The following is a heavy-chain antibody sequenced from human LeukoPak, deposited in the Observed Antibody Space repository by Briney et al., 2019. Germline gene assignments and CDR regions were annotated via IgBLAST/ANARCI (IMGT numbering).Heavy chain of an antibody. J-gene: IGHJ4*02. CDR1: GFTFSSYA. CDR3: AQDRFVSSGRDDY. CDR2: ISGSGENT. D-gene: IGHD6-19*01. Sequence: PGGSLRLSCAASGFTFSSYAMSWVRQAPGKGLEWVSGISGSGENTYYVDSVKGRFTISRDNSKNALYLQMTNLRVEDTAVYFCAQDRFVSSGRDDYWGQGTLVTVSS. V-gene: IGHV3-23*01.